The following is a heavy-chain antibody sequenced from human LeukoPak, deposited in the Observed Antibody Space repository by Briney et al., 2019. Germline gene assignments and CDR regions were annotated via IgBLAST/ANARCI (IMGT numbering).Heavy chain of an antibody. CDR1: GFTFTSYA. CDR2: ISSSSRDI. CDR3: ARDSDSSGHYYMDYFDY. D-gene: IGHD3-22*01. J-gene: IGHJ4*02. V-gene: IGHV3-21*01. Sequence: NPGGSLRLSCAASGFTFTSYAMNWVRQAPGKGLEWVSSISSSSRDINYADSVKGRFTISRDNAWNSLYLQMNSLRAEDTAVYYCARDSDSSGHYYMDYFDYWGQGALVTVSS.